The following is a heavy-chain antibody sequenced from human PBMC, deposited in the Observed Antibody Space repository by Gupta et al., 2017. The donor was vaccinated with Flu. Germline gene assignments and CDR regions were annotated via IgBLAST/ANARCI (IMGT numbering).Heavy chain of an antibody. CDR2: ISSSSGTI. V-gene: IGHV3-48*02. CDR3: ARAGPVRAFDI. Sequence: ELHLLGLGGGWLQPGGPLGLSCAASGFSFRPYSLGWVRQAHGKGLEGISYISSSSGTIYYADSGRGRFTISRDNVKKSLYLQLNSVRDEDTSVYYCARAGPVRAFDIWGQGTMVTVSS. CDR1: GFSFRPYS. J-gene: IGHJ3*02. D-gene: IGHD3-10*01.